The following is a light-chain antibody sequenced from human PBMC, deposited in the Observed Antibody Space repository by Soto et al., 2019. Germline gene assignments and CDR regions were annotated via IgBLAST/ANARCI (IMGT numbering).Light chain of an antibody. CDR1: QSVSSSY. V-gene: IGKV3-20*01. J-gene: IGKJ1*01. CDR3: QQYGSSPRT. Sequence: EIVLTQSPGTLSLSPGERATLSCRASQSVSSSYLAWYQQKPGQAPRLLIYGASSRATGIPDRFSGSGSGTDCTLTISRLEPEDFSVYYCQQYGSSPRTFDQGTKVEMK. CDR2: GAS.